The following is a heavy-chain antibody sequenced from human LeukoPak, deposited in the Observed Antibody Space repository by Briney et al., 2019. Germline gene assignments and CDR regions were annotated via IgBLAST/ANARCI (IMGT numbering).Heavy chain of an antibody. D-gene: IGHD3/OR15-3a*01. J-gene: IGHJ4*02. CDR2: IYSGGST. V-gene: IGHV3-53*01. Sequence: GGSLRLSCAASGFTVSSNHMSWVRQAPGKGLEWVSVIYSGGSTDYAGSVKGRFTISRDNLKNTLYLQMNSLRAEDTAVYYCARGPAGSNWGQGTLVTFSS. CDR1: GFTVSSNH. CDR3: ARGPAGSN.